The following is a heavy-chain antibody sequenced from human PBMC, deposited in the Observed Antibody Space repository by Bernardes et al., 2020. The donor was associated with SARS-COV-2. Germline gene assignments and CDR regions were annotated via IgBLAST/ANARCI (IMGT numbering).Heavy chain of an antibody. J-gene: IGHJ2*01. D-gene: IGHD2-21*02. CDR1: GFIFSRHA. V-gene: IGHV3-23*01. CDR3: ARDFVVGDDLWYFDV. Sequence: WGTLRLSCVGLGFIFSRHAMGWARQAPGRGLEWVSGVTWDGGIIFYADSVKGRFTISKDSSKNIVYLQMNSLTAEDTAMYYCARDFVVGDDLWYFDVWGRGSPVIVSP. CDR2: VTWDGGII.